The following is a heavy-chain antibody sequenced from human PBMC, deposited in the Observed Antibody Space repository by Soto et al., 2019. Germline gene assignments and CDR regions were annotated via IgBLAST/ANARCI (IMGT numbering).Heavy chain of an antibody. J-gene: IGHJ6*02. D-gene: IGHD3-3*01. Sequence: SETLSRTCTVSGGSISSGGYYWGWSRHHPGKGREWIGYIYDSGSTYYNPSLKSRVTISVDTSKNQFSLKLSSVTAADTAVYYCAGNTGYDFWSGYYSGYYYGMDVWGQGTTVTVSS. CDR1: GGSISSGGYY. V-gene: IGHV4-31*03. CDR3: AGNTGYDFWSGYYSGYYYGMDV. CDR2: IYDSGST.